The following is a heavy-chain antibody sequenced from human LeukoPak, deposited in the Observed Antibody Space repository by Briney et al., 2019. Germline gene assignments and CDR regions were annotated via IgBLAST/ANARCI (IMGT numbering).Heavy chain of an antibody. CDR3: ATQDSSSFDY. D-gene: IGHD6-6*01. V-gene: IGHV5-51*01. Sequence: GESLKISCKGSGYSFTNYWIGWVRQMPGKGLEWMGIIYPGDPDTRYSPSFQGQVTISADKSISTAYLQWSSLKASDTAIYYCATQDSSSFDYWGQGTLVTVSS. CDR2: IYPGDPDT. CDR1: GYSFTNYW. J-gene: IGHJ4*02.